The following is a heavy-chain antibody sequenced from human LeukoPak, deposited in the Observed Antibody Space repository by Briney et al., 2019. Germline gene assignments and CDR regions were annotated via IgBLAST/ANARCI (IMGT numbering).Heavy chain of an antibody. CDR3: ARDRILRYFDWLSKTNWFDP. Sequence: ASVKVSCKASGYTFTSYDISWVRQAPGQGLEWMGWISAYNGNTNYARKLQGRVTMTTDTSTSTAYMELRSLRSDDTAVYYCARDRILRYFDWLSKTNWFDPWGQGTLVTVSS. CDR2: ISAYNGNT. D-gene: IGHD3-9*01. V-gene: IGHV1-18*01. J-gene: IGHJ5*02. CDR1: GYTFTSYD.